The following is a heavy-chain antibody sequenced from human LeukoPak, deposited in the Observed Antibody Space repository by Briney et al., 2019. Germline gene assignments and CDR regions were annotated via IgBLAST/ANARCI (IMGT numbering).Heavy chain of an antibody. Sequence: ASVKVPCKASGYTFPGYYMHWVRQAPGQGLEWMGWINANSGGTNYAQKFQGWVTMTRDTSISTAYMELSRLRSDDTAVYYCARMNGDDAFDIWGQGTMVTVSS. D-gene: IGHD2-8*01. CDR2: INANSGGT. J-gene: IGHJ3*02. CDR3: ARMNGDDAFDI. V-gene: IGHV1-2*04. CDR1: GYTFPGYY.